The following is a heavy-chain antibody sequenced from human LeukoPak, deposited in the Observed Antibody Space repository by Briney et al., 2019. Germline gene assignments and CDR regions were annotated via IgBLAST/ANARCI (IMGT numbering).Heavy chain of an antibody. V-gene: IGHV3-21*01. CDR1: GFTFSSYS. D-gene: IGHD3-22*01. Sequence: GGSLTLSCAASGFTFSSYSMNWVRQAPGKGLEWVSSISSSSSYIYYADSVKGRFTISRDNAKNSLYLQMNSLRAEDTAVYYCASEGGDYYDSSGYLGYWGQGTLVTVSS. J-gene: IGHJ4*02. CDR2: ISSSSSYI. CDR3: ASEGGDYYDSSGYLGY.